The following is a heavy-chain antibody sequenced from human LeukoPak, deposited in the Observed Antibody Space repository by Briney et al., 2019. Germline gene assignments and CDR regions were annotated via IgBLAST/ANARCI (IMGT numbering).Heavy chain of an antibody. CDR2: ISGSGGST. D-gene: IGHD6-19*01. J-gene: IGHJ6*02. V-gene: IGHV3-23*01. CDR1: GFTFSSYA. CDR3: AKEGASSGWYYYYYGMDV. Sequence: GGSLRLSCAASGFTFSSYAMSWVRQAPGKGLEWVSAISGSGGSTYYADSVKGRFTISRDNSKNTLYPQMNSLRAEDTAVYYCAKEGASSGWYYYYYGMDVWGQGTTVTVSS.